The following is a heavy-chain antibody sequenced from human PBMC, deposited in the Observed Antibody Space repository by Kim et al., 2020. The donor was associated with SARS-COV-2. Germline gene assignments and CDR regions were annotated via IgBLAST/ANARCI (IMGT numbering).Heavy chain of an antibody. CDR1: GFTFSSYG. J-gene: IGHJ4*02. D-gene: IGHD4-4*01. V-gene: IGHV3-33*01. CDR2: IWYDGSNK. CDR3: ARDLSVTPWAFVDY. Sequence: GGSPRLSCAASGFTFSSYGMHWVRQAPGKGLEWVAVIWYDGSNKYYADSVKGRFTISRDNSKNTLYLQMNSLRAEDTAVYYCARDLSVTPWAFVDYWGQGTLVTVSS.